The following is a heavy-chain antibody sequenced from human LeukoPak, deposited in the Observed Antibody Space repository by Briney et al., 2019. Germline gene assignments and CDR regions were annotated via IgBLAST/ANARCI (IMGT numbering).Heavy chain of an antibody. D-gene: IGHD3-22*01. CDR3: PRGPLGSSGSGDAFDI. J-gene: IGHJ3*02. Sequence: GGSLRLSCAASGFTVNSNYMSWVRQAPGKGLKWVSVIYSGGSTYYADSVKGRFTISRDNSKNTLYLHMNSLRAEDTAVYYCPRGPLGSSGSGDAFDIWGQGTMVTVSS. CDR1: GFTVNSNY. CDR2: IYSGGST. V-gene: IGHV3-53*01.